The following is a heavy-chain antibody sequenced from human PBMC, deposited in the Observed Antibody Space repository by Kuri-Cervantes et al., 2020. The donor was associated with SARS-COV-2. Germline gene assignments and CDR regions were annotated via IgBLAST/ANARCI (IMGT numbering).Heavy chain of an antibody. D-gene: IGHD2-2*01. CDR3: ASSSPLYCSSTSCYVGIGHNWFDP. CDR2: IYYSGST. Sequence: SETLSLTCAVSGYSISSGYYWGWIRQPPGKGLEWIGSIYYSGSTYYNPSLKSRVTISVDTSKNQFSLKLSSVTAADTAVYYCASSSPLYCSSTSCYVGIGHNWFDPWGQGTLVTVSS. J-gene: IGHJ5*02. V-gene: IGHV4-38-2*01. CDR1: GYSISSGYY.